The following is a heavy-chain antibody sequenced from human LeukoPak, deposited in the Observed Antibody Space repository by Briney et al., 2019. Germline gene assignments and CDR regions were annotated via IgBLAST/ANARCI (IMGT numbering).Heavy chain of an antibody. CDR2: ISGRGNYV. V-gene: IGHV3-11*06. CDR1: GFTFSDYF. J-gene: IGHJ4*02. CDR3: ARSGIGATEIDY. Sequence: GGSLRLSCAASGFTFSDYFMSWVRQAPGKGLEWLSYISGRGNYVDYAESLKGRITISRDNAKNSLYLQMNSLRAEDTAVYYCARSGIGATEIDYWGQGTLVTVSS. D-gene: IGHD6-13*01.